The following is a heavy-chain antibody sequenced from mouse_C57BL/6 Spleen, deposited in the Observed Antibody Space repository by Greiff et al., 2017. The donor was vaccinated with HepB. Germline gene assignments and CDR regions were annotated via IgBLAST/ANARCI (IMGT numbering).Heavy chain of an antibody. CDR1: GFTFSDYY. CDR2: INYDGSST. D-gene: IGHD1-1*01. CDR3: ARDLDYYGSSAFAY. V-gene: IGHV5-16*01. J-gene: IGHJ3*01. Sequence: EVQRVESEGGLVQPGSSMKLSCTASGFTFSDYYMAWVRQVPEKGLEWVANINYDGSSTYYLDSLKSRFIISRDNAKNILYLQMSSLKSEDTATYYCARDLDYYGSSAFAYWGQGTLVTVSA.